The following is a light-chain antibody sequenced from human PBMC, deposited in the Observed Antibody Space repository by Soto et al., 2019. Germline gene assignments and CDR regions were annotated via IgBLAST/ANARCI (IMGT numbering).Light chain of an antibody. Sequence: DIHMTQSPSSLSASVVDRVTITCRASQSIRNFLNWYQQKPGKAPKVLIYAASSLQSGVPSRFSGSGSGTDFTLTISSLQPEDSATYYCQQSYSTPTFGQGTKVDIK. CDR1: QSIRNF. J-gene: IGKJ1*01. V-gene: IGKV1-39*01. CDR2: AAS. CDR3: QQSYSTPT.